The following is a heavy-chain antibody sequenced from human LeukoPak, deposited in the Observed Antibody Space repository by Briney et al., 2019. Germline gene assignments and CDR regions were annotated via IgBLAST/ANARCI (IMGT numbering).Heavy chain of an antibody. CDR1: GFTFSNAW. V-gene: IGHV3-15*01. CDR2: LKSKGEDGAT. J-gene: IGHJ4*02. CDR3: ATGNRYYDSSGYYPYYFDY. Sequence: GGSLRLSCAGSGFTFSNAWMTWVRQAPGKGLEWVGRLKSKGEDGATDYAAPVKGRFTISRDDSKSTLYLQMNSLKTEDTAVYYCATGNRYYDSSGYYPYYFDYWGQGTLVTVSS. D-gene: IGHD3-22*01.